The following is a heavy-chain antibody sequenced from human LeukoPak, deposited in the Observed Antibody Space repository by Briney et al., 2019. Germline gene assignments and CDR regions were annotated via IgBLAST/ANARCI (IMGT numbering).Heavy chain of an antibody. CDR1: GFTFSTYG. V-gene: IGHV3-30*03. J-gene: IGHJ6*03. Sequence: GTLRLSCAASGFTFSTYGMSWVRQAPGKGLEWVAVISYDGSNKYYADSVKGRFTTSRDNSKNTLYLQMNSLRAEDTAVYYCARDQSYYYYMDVWGKGTTVTVSS. CDR2: ISYDGSNK. CDR3: ARDQSYYYYMDV.